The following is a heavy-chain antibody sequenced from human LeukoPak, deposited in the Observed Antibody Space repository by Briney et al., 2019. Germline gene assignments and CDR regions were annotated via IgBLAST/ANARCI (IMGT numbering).Heavy chain of an antibody. CDR3: AREIGYCSSTSCYGGPYYFDY. Sequence: PGGSLRLSCAASGFTFSSYWMSWVRQAPGKGLEWVANIKQDGSGKYYVDSVKGRFTISRDNAKNSLYLQMNSLRAEDTAVYYCAREIGYCSSTSCYGGPYYFDYWGQGTLVTVSS. V-gene: IGHV3-7*01. D-gene: IGHD2-2*03. CDR2: IKQDGSGK. J-gene: IGHJ4*02. CDR1: GFTFSSYW.